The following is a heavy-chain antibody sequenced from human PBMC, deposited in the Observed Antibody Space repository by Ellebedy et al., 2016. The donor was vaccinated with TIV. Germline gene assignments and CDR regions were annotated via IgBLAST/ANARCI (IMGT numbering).Heavy chain of an antibody. CDR1: GGSISSGGHY. CDR2: IYYSGST. CDR3: ARRSSRNVMDV. V-gene: IGHV4-31*03. J-gene: IGHJ6*02. Sequence: LRLSCTVSGGSISSGGHYWSWIRQHPGKGLEWIGYIYYSGSTNYKPSLKSRVTISVDTSKNKFSLKLNSVTPEDTAVYYCARRSSRNVMDVWGQGTTVTVSS. D-gene: IGHD6-13*01.